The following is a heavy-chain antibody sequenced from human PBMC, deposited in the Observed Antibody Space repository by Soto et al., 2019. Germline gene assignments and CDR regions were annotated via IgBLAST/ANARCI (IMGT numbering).Heavy chain of an antibody. V-gene: IGHV1-8*01. Sequence: ASVKVSCKASGYTFTSYDINWVRQATGQGLEWMGWMNPNSGNTGYAQKFQGRVTMTRNTSISTAYMELSSLRSEDTAVYYCARLSSGSYYNAYYYGMDVWGQGTTVTVSS. J-gene: IGHJ6*02. CDR2: MNPNSGNT. CDR1: GYTFTSYD. CDR3: ARLSSGSYYNAYYYGMDV. D-gene: IGHD3-10*01.